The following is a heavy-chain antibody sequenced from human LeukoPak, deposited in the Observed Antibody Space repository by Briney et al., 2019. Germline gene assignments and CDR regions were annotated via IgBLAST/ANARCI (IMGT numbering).Heavy chain of an antibody. V-gene: IGHV3-7*01. Sequence: GGSLRLSCAASGFTFSNYWMSWVRQAPGKGLEWVANIKRDGSEKYYVDSVKGRFTISRDNAQNSLYLQMNSLRAEDTAVYYCARYTSGGDYWGQGTLVTVSS. D-gene: IGHD6-19*01. J-gene: IGHJ4*02. CDR3: ARYTSGGDY. CDR1: GFTFSNYW. CDR2: IKRDGSEK.